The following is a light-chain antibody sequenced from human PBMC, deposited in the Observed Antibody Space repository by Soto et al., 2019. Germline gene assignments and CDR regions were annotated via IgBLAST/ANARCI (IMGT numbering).Light chain of an antibody. CDR1: QSVTSSY. CDR2: GAS. Sequence: EIVLTQSPGTLSLSPGERATLSCRASQSVTSSYLAWYRQKPGQAPRLFIYGASSWATGIPDRFSGSGSGTDFTLTISRLEPEDFAVYHCQQYGNSPWTFGQGTKVEIK. V-gene: IGKV3-20*01. CDR3: QQYGNSPWT. J-gene: IGKJ1*01.